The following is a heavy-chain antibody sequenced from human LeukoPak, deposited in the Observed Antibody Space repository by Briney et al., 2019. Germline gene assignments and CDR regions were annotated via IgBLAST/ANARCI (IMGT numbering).Heavy chain of an antibody. V-gene: IGHV3-53*01. Sequence: GGSLRLSCAASGFTVSSNYMGWVRQAPGKGLEWVSVIYSGGSTYYADSVKGRFTISRDNSKNTLYLQMNILRVEDTAVYYCARDIPRGSTHLDYWGQGTLVTVSA. CDR2: IYSGGST. CDR3: ARDIPRGSTHLDY. D-gene: IGHD1-26*01. J-gene: IGHJ4*02. CDR1: GFTVSSNY.